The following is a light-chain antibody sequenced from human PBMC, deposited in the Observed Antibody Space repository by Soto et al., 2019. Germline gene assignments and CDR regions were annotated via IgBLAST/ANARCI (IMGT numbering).Light chain of an antibody. Sequence: QSVLTQPASVSGXPXQSXTXSCTXTNXXVGSFNLVSWYQHHPGKAPELILYEVSQRPSGVSSRFSGSKSGNTASLTISGLQAEDEADYYCSSYAGNSPLWVFGGGTKVTVL. CDR3: SSYAGNSPLWV. V-gene: IGLV2-23*02. CDR1: NXXVGSFNL. CDR2: EVS. J-gene: IGLJ3*02.